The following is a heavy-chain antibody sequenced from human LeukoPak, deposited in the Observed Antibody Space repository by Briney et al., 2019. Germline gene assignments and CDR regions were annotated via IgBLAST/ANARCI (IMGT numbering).Heavy chain of an antibody. Sequence: GGSLRLSCAASRFTFSNHGMHWVRQAPGKGLEWVAVIWYDGSKEYYADSVKGRFIISRDNSKNTLHLQMNSLRAEDTAVYYCAKGGSGYWTFFDHSGQGTLVTVSS. CDR1: RFTFSNHG. D-gene: IGHD3-22*01. CDR3: AKGGSGYWTFFDH. CDR2: IWYDGSKE. V-gene: IGHV3-33*06. J-gene: IGHJ4*02.